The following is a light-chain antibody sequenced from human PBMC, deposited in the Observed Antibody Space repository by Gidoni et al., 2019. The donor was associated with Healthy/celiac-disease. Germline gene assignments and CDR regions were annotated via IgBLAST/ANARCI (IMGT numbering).Light chain of an antibody. CDR3: QQYNNWPPLT. Sequence: PATLSVSPGERATLSCRASQSVSSNLAWYQQKPGQAPRLLIYGASTRATGIPARFSGSGSGTEFTLTISSLQSEDFAVYYCQQYNNWPPLTFGGGTKVEIK. CDR1: QSVSSN. V-gene: IGKV3-15*01. CDR2: GAS. J-gene: IGKJ4*01.